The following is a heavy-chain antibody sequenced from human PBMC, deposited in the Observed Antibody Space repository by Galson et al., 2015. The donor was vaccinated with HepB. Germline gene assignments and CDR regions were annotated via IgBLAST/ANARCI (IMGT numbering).Heavy chain of an antibody. CDR1: GFTFSSYA. Sequence: SLRLSCAASGFTFSSYAMHWVRQAPGKGLEYVSAISSNGGSTYYANSVKGRFTISRDNSKNTLYLQMGSLRAEDMAVYYCARVGATFYFDYWGQGTLVTVSS. V-gene: IGHV3-64*01. CDR3: ARVGATFYFDY. D-gene: IGHD3-16*01. J-gene: IGHJ4*02. CDR2: ISSNGGST.